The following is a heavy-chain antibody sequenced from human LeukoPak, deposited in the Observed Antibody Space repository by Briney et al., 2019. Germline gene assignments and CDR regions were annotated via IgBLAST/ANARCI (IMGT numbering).Heavy chain of an antibody. J-gene: IGHJ6*02. CDR1: GGSIGSYY. CDR3: ARAWFPYGMDV. D-gene: IGHD3-10*01. Sequence: SETLSLTCTVSGGSIGSYYWSWIRQPPGKGLEWIGYIYYSGSTNYNPSLKSRVTISVDTSKNQFSLKLSSVTAADTAVYYCARAWFPYGMDVWGQGTTVTASS. V-gene: IGHV4-59*08. CDR2: IYYSGST.